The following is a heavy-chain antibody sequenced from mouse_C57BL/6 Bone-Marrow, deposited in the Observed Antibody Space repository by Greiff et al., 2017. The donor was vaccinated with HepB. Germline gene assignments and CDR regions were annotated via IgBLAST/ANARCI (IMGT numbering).Heavy chain of an antibody. Sequence: EVQLQQSGPVLVKPGASVKMSCKASGYTFTDYYMNWVKQSHGKSLEWIGVINPYNGGTSYNQKFKGKATLTVDKSSSTAYMELNSLTSEDSAVYYWASGYYGSVYAMDYWGQGTSVTVSS. CDR3: ASGYYGSVYAMDY. J-gene: IGHJ4*01. V-gene: IGHV1-19*01. D-gene: IGHD1-1*01. CDR2: INPYNGGT. CDR1: GYTFTDYY.